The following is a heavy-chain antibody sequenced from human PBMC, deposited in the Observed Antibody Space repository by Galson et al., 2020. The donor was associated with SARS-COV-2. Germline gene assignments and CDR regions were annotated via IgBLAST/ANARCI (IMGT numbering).Heavy chain of an antibody. CDR1: GFTSSTYT. CDR2: ISGMPSTI. D-gene: IGHD3-22*01. J-gene: IGHJ3*02. V-gene: IGHV3-48*03. Sequence: PGGSLRLSCAASGFTSSTYTMTWVRQAPGKGLEWISYISGMPSTIYYADPVKGRLTISRDNPKNSLYLQMNSLRAEDTAVYYCARDLGVNYYDTSSNFYVPLAFDIWGQGTMVTVSS. CDR3: ARDLGVNYYDTSSNFYVPLAFDI.